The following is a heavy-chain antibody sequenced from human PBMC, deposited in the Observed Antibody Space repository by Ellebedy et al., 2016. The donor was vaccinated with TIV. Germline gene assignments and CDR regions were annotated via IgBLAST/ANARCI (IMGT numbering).Heavy chain of an antibody. V-gene: IGHV4-34*01. D-gene: IGHD6-6*01. Sequence: SETLSLXXTVSGGSFSSYYWSWIRQPPGKGLEWIGEINHSGSTNYNPSLKSRVTISVDTSKNQFSLKLSSVTAADTAVYYCARAYSSSSDYWGQGTLVTVSS. CDR1: GGSFSSYY. J-gene: IGHJ4*02. CDR3: ARAYSSSSDY. CDR2: INHSGST.